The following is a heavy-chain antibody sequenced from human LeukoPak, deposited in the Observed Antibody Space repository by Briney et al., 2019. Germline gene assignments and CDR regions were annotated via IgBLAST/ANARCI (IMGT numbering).Heavy chain of an antibody. Sequence: GGSLRLSCAASGFTFSSYGMHWVRQAPGKGLEWVAFIRYDGSNKYYADSVKGRFTISRDNSKNTLYLQMNSLRAEDTAVYYCARGPRIVGATTGYWGQGTLVTVSS. J-gene: IGHJ4*02. V-gene: IGHV3-30*02. CDR3: ARGPRIVGATTGY. D-gene: IGHD1-26*01. CDR2: IRYDGSNK. CDR1: GFTFSSYG.